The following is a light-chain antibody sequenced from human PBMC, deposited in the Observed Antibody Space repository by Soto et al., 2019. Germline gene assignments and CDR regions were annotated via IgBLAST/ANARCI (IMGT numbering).Light chain of an antibody. Sequence: DIQMTQSPSILSASVGDRVTITCRASQSIRIWLSWYQQKPGKAPNLLIYDASTLHSGVPSRFSGSGSGTKFTLTIASLQPDDFATYYCQQYETFSGTFGPGTKVDI. CDR3: QQYETFSGT. V-gene: IGKV1-5*01. CDR1: QSIRIW. J-gene: IGKJ1*01. CDR2: DAS.